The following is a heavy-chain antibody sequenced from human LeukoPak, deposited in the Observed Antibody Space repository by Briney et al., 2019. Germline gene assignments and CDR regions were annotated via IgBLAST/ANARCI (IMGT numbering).Heavy chain of an antibody. CDR1: GGSISSSNW. Sequence: SETLSLACAVSGGSISSSNWWSWVRQPPGKGLEWIGEIYHSGSTNYNPSLKSRVTISVDKSKNQFSLKLSSVTAADTAVYYCARDSGSGYAFDYWGQGTLVTVSS. CDR2: IYHSGST. J-gene: IGHJ4*02. V-gene: IGHV4-4*02. CDR3: ARDSGSGYAFDY. D-gene: IGHD5-12*01.